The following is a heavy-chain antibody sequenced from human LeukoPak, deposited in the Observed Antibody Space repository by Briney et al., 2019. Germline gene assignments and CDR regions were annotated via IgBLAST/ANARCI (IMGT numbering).Heavy chain of an antibody. CDR2: ISGSGGST. J-gene: IGHJ4*02. CDR3: AGAFSGWSPKF. CDR1: GFAFSNYA. Sequence: PGGSLRLSCAASGFAFSNYAMTWVRQAPGKGLEWVSVISGSGGSTYYVDSVKGRFTLSRDNSKNTLHLQMNSLRADDTAVYYCAGAFSGWSPKFWGQGTLVTVSS. D-gene: IGHD6-19*01. V-gene: IGHV3-23*01.